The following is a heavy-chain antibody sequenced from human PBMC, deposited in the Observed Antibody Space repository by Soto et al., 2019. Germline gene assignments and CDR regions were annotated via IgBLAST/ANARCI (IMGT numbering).Heavy chain of an antibody. CDR1: EFSFRSYW. CDR2: INEDGSQK. J-gene: IGHJ4*02. V-gene: IGHV3-7*01. D-gene: IGHD5-18*01. Sequence: GSLRLSCAASEFSFRSYWMTWVRQAPGKGLEWVALINEDGSQKYYVGSVKGRFIISRDNAKDSVYMQMDSLRAGDTAVYFCARVGRYGWDFDHWGPGTLVTVSS. CDR3: ARVGRYGWDFDH.